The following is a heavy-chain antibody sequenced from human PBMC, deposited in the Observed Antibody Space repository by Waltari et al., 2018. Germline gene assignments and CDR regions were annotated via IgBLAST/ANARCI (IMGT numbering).Heavy chain of an antibody. CDR2: ISYDGYDK. CDR3: AKVFLEWQTDNWIDT. CDR1: GFIFISYG. Sequence: QVQLAESGGGVVQPGRSLRLSCPASGFIFISYGMHWVRQAPGKGLEWVAGISYDGYDKNYADSLQGRVTISRDNSQNTLYLQLNSLRPDDTADYYCAKVFLEWQTDNWIDTWGQGTLVTVSS. D-gene: IGHD3-3*01. V-gene: IGHV3-30*18. J-gene: IGHJ5*02.